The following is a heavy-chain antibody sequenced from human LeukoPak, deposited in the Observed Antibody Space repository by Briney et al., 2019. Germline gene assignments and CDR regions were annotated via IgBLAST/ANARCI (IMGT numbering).Heavy chain of an antibody. V-gene: IGHV3-21*04. Sequence: GGSLRLSCAASGFTFSDYTMNWVPQAPGKGLEWVSSISGGSRSIYYVDSVKGRFTISRDNAKNSLYLQVNSLRAEDTAIYYCARDYFYCGGDCFVDYWGQGTLVTVSS. CDR1: GFTFSDYT. CDR3: ARDYFYCGGDCFVDY. J-gene: IGHJ4*02. D-gene: IGHD2-21*02. CDR2: ISGGSRSI.